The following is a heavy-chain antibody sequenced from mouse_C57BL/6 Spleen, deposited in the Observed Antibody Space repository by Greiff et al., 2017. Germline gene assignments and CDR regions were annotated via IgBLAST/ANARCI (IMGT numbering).Heavy chain of an antibody. D-gene: IGHD2-3*01. Sequence: EVKLMESGGGLVKPGGSLKLSCAASGFTFSSYAMSWVRQTPEKRLEWVATISDGGSYTYYPDNVTGRFTISRDNAKNNLYLQMSHLKSEDTAMDYCASIYDGHYEGFAYWGQGTLVTVSA. V-gene: IGHV5-4*03. CDR1: GFTFSSYA. CDR3: ASIYDGHYEGFAY. CDR2: ISDGGSYT. J-gene: IGHJ3*01.